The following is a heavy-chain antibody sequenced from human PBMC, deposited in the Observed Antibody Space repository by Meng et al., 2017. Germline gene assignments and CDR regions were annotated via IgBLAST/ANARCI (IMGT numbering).Heavy chain of an antibody. V-gene: IGHV3-66*02. J-gene: IGHJ4*02. CDR2: IYSGGST. Sequence: GESLKISCAASGFTVSSNYMSWVRQAPGKGLEWVSVIYSGGSTYYADSVKGRFTISRDNSKNTLYLQMNSLRAEDTAVYYCARASYYYDSSGYYYEYFDYWGQGTLVTV. CDR1: GFTVSSNY. CDR3: ARASYYYDSSGYYYEYFDY. D-gene: IGHD3-22*01.